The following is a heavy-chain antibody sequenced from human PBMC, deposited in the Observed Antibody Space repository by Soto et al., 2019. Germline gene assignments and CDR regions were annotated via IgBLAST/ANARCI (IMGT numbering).Heavy chain of an antibody. J-gene: IGHJ4*02. CDR3: ARRDSRV. CDR2: IDQSGTT. CDR1: GGSFSGFY. Sequence: QVQLQQWGAGLLTPSETQSLTCAVYGGSFSGFYWNWIRQPPGKGLEWIGEIDQSGTTTYTPSLKSRVLISADTSKNEFSLQLTSVTAADAAVYYCARRDSRVWGQGTLVTVSS. V-gene: IGHV4-34*01. D-gene: IGHD4-4*01.